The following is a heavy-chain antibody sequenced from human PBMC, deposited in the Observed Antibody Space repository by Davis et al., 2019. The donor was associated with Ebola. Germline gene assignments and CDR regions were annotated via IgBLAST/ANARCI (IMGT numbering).Heavy chain of an antibody. CDR3: AKDGEERAPVFHH. CDR1: GFTFSSYG. Sequence: PGGSLRLSCAASGFTFSSYGMHWVRQAPGKGLEWVAVIASDGSNTYYADSVKGRFTISRHNSKNTLYLQMSSLRVEDTAVYYCAKDGEERAPVFHHWGQGTLVTVSS. D-gene: IGHD1-1*01. J-gene: IGHJ4*02. CDR2: IASDGSNT. V-gene: IGHV3-30*18.